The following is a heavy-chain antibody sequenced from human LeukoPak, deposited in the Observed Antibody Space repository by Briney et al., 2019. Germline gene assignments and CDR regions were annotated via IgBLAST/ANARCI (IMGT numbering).Heavy chain of an antibody. V-gene: IGHV3-30*03. J-gene: IGHJ4*02. CDR3: AGAIGYFDY. Sequence: PGRSLRLSCEASGPTFSSHAMHWVRQAPGKGLEWVGVISPDGSNQYYIDSVKGRFTISRDNSKNTLYLQMNSLRTEDTAVYYCAGAIGYFDYWGQGTLVTVSS. CDR1: GPTFSSHA. D-gene: IGHD2-21*01. CDR2: ISPDGSNQ.